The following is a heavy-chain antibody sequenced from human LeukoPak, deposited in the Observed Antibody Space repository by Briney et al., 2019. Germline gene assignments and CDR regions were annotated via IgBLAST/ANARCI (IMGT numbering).Heavy chain of an antibody. D-gene: IGHD2-15*01. J-gene: IGHJ6*03. CDR2: VSGSGVST. CDR3: AKGVEDSGIYYYYYMDV. CDR1: GFTFSTYA. V-gene: IGHV3-23*01. Sequence: GGSLRLSCAASGFTFSTYAMSWVLQAPGKGLEWVSAVSGSGVSTYYADSVKGRFTISRDNSKNTLYLQMNGLRAEDTAVYYCAKGVEDSGIYYYYYMDVWGKGTTVTVSS.